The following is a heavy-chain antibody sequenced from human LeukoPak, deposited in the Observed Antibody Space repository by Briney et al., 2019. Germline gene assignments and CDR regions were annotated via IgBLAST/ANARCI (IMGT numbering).Heavy chain of an antibody. CDR1: GFTFSSYA. CDR2: ISGSGGST. D-gene: IGHD2-2*02. J-gene: IGHJ6*03. Sequence: GGSLRLSCAASGFTFSSYAMSWVRQAPGKGLEWVSAISGSGGSTYYADSVKGRFTISRDNAKNSLYLQMNSLRAEDTAVYYCARMGDIVVVPAAILRSYYMDVWGKGTTVTVSS. CDR3: ARMGDIVVVPAAILRSYYMDV. V-gene: IGHV3-23*01.